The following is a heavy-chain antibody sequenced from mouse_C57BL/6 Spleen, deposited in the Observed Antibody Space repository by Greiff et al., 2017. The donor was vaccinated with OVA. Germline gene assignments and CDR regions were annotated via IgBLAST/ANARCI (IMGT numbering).Heavy chain of an antibody. CDR3: ARNNGYYVVPDY. J-gene: IGHJ2*01. D-gene: IGHD2-3*01. V-gene: IGHV2-2*01. CDR1: GFSFTSYG. CDR2: IRSGGST. Sequence: QVQLQQSGPGLVQPSQSLSITCTVSGFSFTSYGVHWVRQSPGKGLEWMGVIRSGGSTDNNAAFISRKSISKDNSKSQVFFKMHSLRADYTAIYYCARNNGYYVVPDYWGQGTTLTVSS.